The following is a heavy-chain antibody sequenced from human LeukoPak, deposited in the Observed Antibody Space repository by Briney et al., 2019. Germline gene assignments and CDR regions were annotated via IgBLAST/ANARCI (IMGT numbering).Heavy chain of an antibody. CDR1: GFTFSDYY. J-gene: IGHJ6*03. V-gene: IGHV3-11*04. CDR3: ARDISYYDFFYYYYYMDV. CDR2: ISSSGSTI. Sequence: GGSLRLSCAASGFTFSDYYMSWIRQAPGKGLEWVSFISSSGSTIYYADSVKGRFTISRDNAKNSLYLQMNSLRAEDTAVYYCARDISYYDFFYYYYYMDVWGKGTTVTVSS. D-gene: IGHD3-3*01.